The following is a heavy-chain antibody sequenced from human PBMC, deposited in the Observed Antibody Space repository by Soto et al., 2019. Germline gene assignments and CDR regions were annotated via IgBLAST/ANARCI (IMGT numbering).Heavy chain of an antibody. CDR2: IIPIFGTA. J-gene: IGHJ4*02. D-gene: IGHD6-13*01. V-gene: IGHV1-69*01. CDR3: ARAVAAATQRGIYYFDY. CDR1: GGTFSSYA. Sequence: QVQLVQSGAEVRKPGSSVKVSCKASGGTFSSYAISWVRQAPGQGLEWMGGIIPIFGTANYAQKFQGRVTITADESTSTAYMELSSLRSEDTAVYYCARAVAAATQRGIYYFDYWGQGTLVTVSS.